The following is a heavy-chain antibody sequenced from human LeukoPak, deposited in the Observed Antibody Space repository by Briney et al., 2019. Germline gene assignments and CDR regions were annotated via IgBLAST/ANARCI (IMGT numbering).Heavy chain of an antibody. Sequence: GGSLRLSCAASGFTFSSYAMHWVRQAPGKGLEWVAVISYDGSNKYYADSVKGRFTISRDNAKNSLYLQMNSLRAEDTAVYYCARGGALEYSSSPFDYWGQGTLVTVSS. CDR3: ARGGALEYSSSPFDY. CDR1: GFTFSSYA. CDR2: ISYDGSNK. V-gene: IGHV3-30*04. D-gene: IGHD6-6*01. J-gene: IGHJ4*02.